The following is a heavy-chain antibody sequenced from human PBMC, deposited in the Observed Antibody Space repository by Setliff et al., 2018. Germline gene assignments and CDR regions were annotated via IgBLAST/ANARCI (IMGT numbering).Heavy chain of an antibody. CDR3: ARAPASGPRDYYYYGRDV. D-gene: IGHD3-3*01. CDR2: ISSSSSYI. Sequence: GGSLRLSCAASGFTFSSYSMNWVRQAPGKGLEWVSSISSSSSYIYYADSVKGRFTISRDNAKNSLYLQMNSLRAEDTAVYYCARAPASGPRDYYYYGRDVWGQGTSVTVS. J-gene: IGHJ6*02. CDR1: GFTFSSYS. V-gene: IGHV3-21*01.